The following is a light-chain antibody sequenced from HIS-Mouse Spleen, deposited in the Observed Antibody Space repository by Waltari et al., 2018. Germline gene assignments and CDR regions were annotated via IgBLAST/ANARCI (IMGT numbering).Light chain of an antibody. CDR3: CSYAGSSTWV. Sequence: QSALTQPASVSGSPGQSITISCTGTSSDVGSYNLVSWYQQHPGKAPKLMIYEVSKRHAVVSNRISGSKSGNTAYLTIAVLQAEDEADYYCCSYAGSSTWVFGGGTKLTVL. V-gene: IGLV2-23*02. J-gene: IGLJ3*02. CDR2: EVS. CDR1: SSDVGSYNL.